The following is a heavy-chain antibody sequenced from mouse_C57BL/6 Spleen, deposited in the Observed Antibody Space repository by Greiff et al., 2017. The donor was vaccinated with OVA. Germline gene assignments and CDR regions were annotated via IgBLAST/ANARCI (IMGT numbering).Heavy chain of an antibody. CDR2: IYPGDGDT. CDR3: ARRGNYYGSFYYDY. D-gene: IGHD1-1*01. Sequence: VKLQESGPELVKPGASVKISCKASGYAFSSSWMNWVKQRPGKGLEWIGRIYPGDGDTNYNGKFKGKATLTADKSSSTAYMQLSSLTSEDSALYFCARRGNYYGSFYYDYWGQGTTLTVSS. J-gene: IGHJ2*01. V-gene: IGHV1-82*01. CDR1: GYAFSSSW.